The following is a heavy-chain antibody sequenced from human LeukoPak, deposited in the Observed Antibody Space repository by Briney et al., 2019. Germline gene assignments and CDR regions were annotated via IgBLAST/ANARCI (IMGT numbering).Heavy chain of an antibody. Sequence: GGSLRLSCAASGFTFSSYGMHWVRQAPGKGLEWVAVISYDGSNKYYADSVKGRFTISRDNSKNTLYLQMNSLRAEDTAVYYCAKWKADIWGQGTMVTVSS. J-gene: IGHJ3*02. CDR2: ISYDGSNK. V-gene: IGHV3-30*18. CDR3: AKWKADI. D-gene: IGHD1-1*01. CDR1: GFTFSSYG.